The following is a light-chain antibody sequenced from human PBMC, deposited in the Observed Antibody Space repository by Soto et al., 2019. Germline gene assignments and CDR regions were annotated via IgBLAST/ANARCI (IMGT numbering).Light chain of an antibody. J-gene: IGKJ1*01. CDR2: KAS. CDR1: QTISSW. Sequence: DIQMTQSPSTLSGSVGDRVTITCRASQTISSWLAWYQQKPGKAPKLLIYKASTLQSGVPSRFSGSGSGTEFTLTISSLQHDDFATYYCQHYNSYSEAFGQGTRWIS. V-gene: IGKV1-5*03. CDR3: QHYNSYSEA.